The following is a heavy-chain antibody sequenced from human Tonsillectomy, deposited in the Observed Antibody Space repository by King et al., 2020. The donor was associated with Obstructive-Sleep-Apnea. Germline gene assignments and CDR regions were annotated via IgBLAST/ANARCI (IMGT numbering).Heavy chain of an antibody. J-gene: IGHJ4*02. CDR3: AVAGDSSGYYTPTMYYFDY. CDR2: IYYSGRT. D-gene: IGHD3-22*01. V-gene: IGHV4-31*03. CDR1: GGSISSGGYY. Sequence: VQLQESGPGLVKPSQTLSLTCTVSGGSISSGGYYWSWSRQHPGKGLGWIGDIYYSGRTYTNPSLKSRVTISVDTSKNQFSLKLSSVTPADTAVDYGAVAGDSSGYYTPTMYYFDYWGQGTLVTVSS.